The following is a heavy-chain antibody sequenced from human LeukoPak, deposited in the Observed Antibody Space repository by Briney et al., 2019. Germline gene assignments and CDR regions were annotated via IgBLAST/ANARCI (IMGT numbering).Heavy chain of an antibody. Sequence: PGGSLRLSCTAAGFTFSSYTMNWVRQAPGKGLEWVSLISSSSSGIYYADSVKGRFTISRDNANNSLYLQMSSLRADDTAVYYCARVYYGGSLDYWGQGTLVTVSS. CDR3: ARVYYGGSLDY. J-gene: IGHJ4*02. CDR1: GFTFSSYT. V-gene: IGHV3-21*01. D-gene: IGHD4-23*01. CDR2: ISSSSSGI.